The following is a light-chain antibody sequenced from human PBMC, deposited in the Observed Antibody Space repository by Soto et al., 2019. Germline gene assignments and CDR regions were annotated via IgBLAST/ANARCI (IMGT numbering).Light chain of an antibody. V-gene: IGKV1-5*03. J-gene: IGKJ1*01. Sequence: DIPMTKSPSTLSASVGDRVTLTCRARQSISTWLAWYQQKPGKGPKLLIYKASNLESGVPSRFSGSGSGTEFTLTISSLQPDDFATYYCQQYNTYSWTCGHGTKVEIK. CDR3: QQYNTYSWT. CDR2: KAS. CDR1: QSISTW.